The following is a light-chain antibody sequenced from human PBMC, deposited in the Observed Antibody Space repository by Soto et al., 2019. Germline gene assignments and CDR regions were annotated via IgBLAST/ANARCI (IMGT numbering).Light chain of an antibody. CDR3: QKYNSAPRT. J-gene: IGKJ1*01. CDR1: QGISNY. CDR2: AAS. Sequence: DSQMTQTPSSVSASVGNRVTITCRASQGISNYLAWYQQKPGKVPKLLIYAASTLQSGVPSRFSGSGSGTDLTLTISSLQPEDVATYYCQKYNSAPRTFGQGTKVEIK. V-gene: IGKV1-27*01.